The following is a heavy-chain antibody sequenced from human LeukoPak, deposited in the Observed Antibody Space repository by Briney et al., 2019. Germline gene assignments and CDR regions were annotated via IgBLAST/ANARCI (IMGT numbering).Heavy chain of an antibody. CDR3: ARTPTNWGGYYYYGMDV. Sequence: SETLSLTCTVSGGSISSYYWSWIRQPPGKGLEWIGYIYYSGSTNYNPSLKSRVTISVDTSKNQFSLKLSSVTAADTAVYYCARTPTNWGGYYYYGMDVWGQGTTVTVSS. D-gene: IGHD7-27*01. J-gene: IGHJ6*02. V-gene: IGHV4-59*08. CDR1: GGSISSYY. CDR2: IYYSGST.